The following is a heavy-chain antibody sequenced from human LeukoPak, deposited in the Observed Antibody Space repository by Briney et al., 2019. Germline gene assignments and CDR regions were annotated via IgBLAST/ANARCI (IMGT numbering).Heavy chain of an antibody. D-gene: IGHD3-9*01. CDR3: AMEKYYDILTGPTYDAFDI. V-gene: IGHV4-39*01. J-gene: IGHJ3*02. CDR2: MYSSGST. Sequence: PSETLSLTCTVSGGSISSSSYYWGWIRQPPGKGLEWIGSMYSSGSTYYNPSLKSRVTISVDTSKNQSSLKLSSVTAADTAVYYCAMEKYYDILTGPTYDAFDIWGQGTMVTVSS. CDR1: GGSISSSSYY.